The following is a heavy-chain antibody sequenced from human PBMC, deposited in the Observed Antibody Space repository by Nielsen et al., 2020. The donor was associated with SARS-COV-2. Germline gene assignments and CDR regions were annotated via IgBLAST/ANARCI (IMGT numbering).Heavy chain of an antibody. D-gene: IGHD3-9*01. Sequence: WLRQPPGKGLEWIGEINHSGSTNYNPSLKSRVTISVDTSKNQFSLKLSSVTAADTAVYYCARGQRYYDILTGYYFYYYGMDVWGQGTTVTVSS. CDR2: INHSGST. J-gene: IGHJ6*02. CDR3: ARGQRYYDILTGYYFYYYGMDV. V-gene: IGHV4-34*01.